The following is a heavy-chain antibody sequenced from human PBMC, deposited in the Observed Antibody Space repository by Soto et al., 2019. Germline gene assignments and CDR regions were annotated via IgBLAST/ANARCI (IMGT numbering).Heavy chain of an antibody. CDR2: IHYSGTT. V-gene: IGHV4-39*01. J-gene: IGHJ4*02. CDR3: ARPYESGGFYYGFDY. D-gene: IGHD3-22*01. CDR1: GVSIDSSRYY. Sequence: QLQVQESGPGLVKPSETLSLTCTVSGVSIDSSRYYWGWIRQPPGKGLEWIGNIHYSGTTYYNQPLKSRVIISVNTSKNQFSLRLNSVTAADTAVYYCARPYESGGFYYGFDYWGQGTPVTVSS.